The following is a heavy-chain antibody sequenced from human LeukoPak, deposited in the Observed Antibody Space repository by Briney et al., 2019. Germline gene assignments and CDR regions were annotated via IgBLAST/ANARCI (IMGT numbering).Heavy chain of an antibody. CDR2: IYHSGST. CDR1: GYSIRSGYY. CDR3: ARGRPTGIAAAGTPGDY. V-gene: IGHV4-38-2*02. D-gene: IGHD6-13*01. Sequence: SETLSLTCTVSGYSIRSGYYWGWIRQPPGKGLEWIGNIYHSGSTYSNPSLKSRVTISVDTDMNQFSLKLSSVTAADTAVYYCARGRPTGIAAAGTPGDYWGQGTLVTVSS. J-gene: IGHJ4*02.